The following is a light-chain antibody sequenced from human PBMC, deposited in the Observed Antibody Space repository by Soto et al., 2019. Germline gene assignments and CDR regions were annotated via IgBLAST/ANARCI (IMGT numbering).Light chain of an antibody. CDR3: CSFERSITLV. CDR1: SSDVGSYNL. Sequence: QSALTQPASVYGSPGQSITISCTGSSSDVGSYNLVSWYQQLPGEAPKLMIYEGSKRPSGVSNRFSGSKSGNTASLTISGLQAEDEADYYCCSFERSITLVFGGGTKVTVL. J-gene: IGLJ2*01. V-gene: IGLV2-23*01. CDR2: EGS.